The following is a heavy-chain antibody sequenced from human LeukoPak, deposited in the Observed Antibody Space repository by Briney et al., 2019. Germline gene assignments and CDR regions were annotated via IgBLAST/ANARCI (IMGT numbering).Heavy chain of an antibody. CDR1: GDTVSSNSTA. J-gene: IGHJ5*02. D-gene: IGHD6-19*01. V-gene: IGHV6-1*01. Sequence: SQTLSLTCAISGDTVSSNSTAWDWIRQSPSRGLEWLGRTYYRSTWYNDYAVSVKSRITINPDTSKNQFSLQLNSVTPEDTAVYYCARDPFIAVASTGRNNWFDPWGQGTLVTVSS. CDR3: ARDPFIAVASTGRNNWFDP. CDR2: TYYRSTWYN.